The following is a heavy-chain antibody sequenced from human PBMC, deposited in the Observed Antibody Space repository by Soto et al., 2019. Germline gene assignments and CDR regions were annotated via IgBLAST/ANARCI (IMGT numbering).Heavy chain of an antibody. D-gene: IGHD2-2*01. CDR2: IGGSGAST. V-gene: IGHV3-23*01. J-gene: IGHJ6*02. CDR1: GFTISSYA. CDR3: AREGSTRRYFYYHYGMDV. Sequence: ALRLSCAASGFTISSYAMSWVRQAPGKGLEWVSTIGGSGASTYYADSVKGRFTISRDTSKNTLYLLMNSLRAEDTAVYYCAREGSTRRYFYYHYGMDVWGQGTTVTVS.